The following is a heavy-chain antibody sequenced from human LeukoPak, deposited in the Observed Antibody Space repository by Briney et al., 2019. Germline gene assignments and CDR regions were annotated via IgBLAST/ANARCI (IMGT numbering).Heavy chain of an antibody. CDR2: VSVSADST. CDR1: GFTCSSNA. CDR3: AKASPYYDILTGYYYYFDY. Sequence: SGGSLRLSCAASGFTCSSNAMSWVRQAPGKGLEWVSAVSVSADSTYYADSVKGRFTISRDNSRNMVYLQMNSLRAEDTAVYYCAKASPYYDILTGYYYYFDYWGQGTLVTVSS. D-gene: IGHD3-9*01. V-gene: IGHV3-23*01. J-gene: IGHJ4*02.